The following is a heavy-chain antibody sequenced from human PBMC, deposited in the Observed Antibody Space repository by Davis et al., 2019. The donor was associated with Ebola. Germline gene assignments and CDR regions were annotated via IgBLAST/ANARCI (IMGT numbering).Heavy chain of an antibody. CDR1: GGSFSSYY. CDR2: IYYSVST. V-gene: IGHV4-59*01. D-gene: IGHD3-3*01. J-gene: IGHJ5*02. CDR3: ARVDDDYWSGYNWFDP. Sequence: SETLSLTCAVYGGSFSSYYWSWIRQPPGKGLEWIGYIYYSVSTNYNPSLKSRVTIPVDTPKNQFSLKLSSVTAADTAVYYCARVDDDYWSGYNWFDPWGQGTLVTVSS.